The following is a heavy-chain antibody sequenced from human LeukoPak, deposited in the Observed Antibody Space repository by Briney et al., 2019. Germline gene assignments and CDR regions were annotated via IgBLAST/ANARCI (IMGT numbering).Heavy chain of an antibody. V-gene: IGHV4-61*01. Sequence: SETLSLTCTVSGGSFSSGTYYWSWIRQPPGKGLEWIGYIYYSGSTNYNPSLKSRVTISVDTSKNQCSLRLSSVTSADTAVYYCTRSTNLEAFDIWGQGTMVTVSS. CDR2: IYYSGST. J-gene: IGHJ3*02. CDR3: TRSTNLEAFDI. CDR1: GGSFSSGTYY. D-gene: IGHD2-8*01.